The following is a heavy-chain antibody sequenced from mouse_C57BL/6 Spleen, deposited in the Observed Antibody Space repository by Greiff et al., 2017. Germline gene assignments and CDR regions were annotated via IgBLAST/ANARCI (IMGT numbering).Heavy chain of an antibody. V-gene: IGHV14-4*01. J-gene: IGHJ3*01. D-gene: IGHD4-1*01. CDR1: GYNITDDY. CDR3: TTRLGRRPAWFAY. CDR2: IDPENGDT. Sequence: EVQLQQPGAELVRPGASVKLSCTASGYNITDDYMHWVKQRPGQGLEWIGWIDPENGDTEYAPQFQGKATITADTSSNTAYLQLSSLTSEDTAVYYCTTRLGRRPAWFAYWGQGTLVTVSA.